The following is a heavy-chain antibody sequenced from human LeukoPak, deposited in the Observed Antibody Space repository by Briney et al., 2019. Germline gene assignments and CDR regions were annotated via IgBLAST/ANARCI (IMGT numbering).Heavy chain of an antibody. Sequence: GASVKVSCRASGYTFSAYYMNWVRRAPGQGLEWMGWINPHTGDTNYAQHFQGRITMTRDTSTVYMDLSRLRSDDTAVYFCARSPPAFAAFASWGQGTLVTVSS. V-gene: IGHV1-2*02. D-gene: IGHD2-15*01. J-gene: IGHJ5*02. CDR3: ARSPPAFAAFAS. CDR2: INPHTGDT. CDR1: GYTFSAYY.